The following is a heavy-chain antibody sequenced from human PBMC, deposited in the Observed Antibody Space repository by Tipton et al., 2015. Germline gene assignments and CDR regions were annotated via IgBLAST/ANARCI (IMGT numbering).Heavy chain of an antibody. CDR2: IIPIFGTA. D-gene: IGHD3-9*01. Sequence: QVQLVQSGAEVKKPGFSVKVSCKASGGTFSSYAISWVRQAPGQGLEWMGGIIPIFGTANYAQKFQGRVTITADKSTSTAFMELSSLRFEDAAVYYCAILSYYDILSAAPDSCGQGTLVTFSS. J-gene: IGHJ4*02. V-gene: IGHV1-69*06. CDR3: AILSYYDILSAAPDS. CDR1: GGTFSSYA.